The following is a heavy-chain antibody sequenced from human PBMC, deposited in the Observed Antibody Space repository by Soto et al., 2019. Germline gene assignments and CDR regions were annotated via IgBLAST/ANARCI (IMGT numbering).Heavy chain of an antibody. D-gene: IGHD6-19*01. J-gene: IGHJ4*02. Sequence: VGSLRLSCEASGFTFSSYWMSWVRQAPGKGLEWVANVRQDGSQKFLVDSVKGRFTISRDNAKNSMYLQMNSLRAEDTAVYYGVRYGSSGGHLASWGQRTLATVSS. CDR2: VRQDGSQK. CDR1: GFTFSSYW. V-gene: IGHV3-7*01. CDR3: VRYGSSGGHLAS.